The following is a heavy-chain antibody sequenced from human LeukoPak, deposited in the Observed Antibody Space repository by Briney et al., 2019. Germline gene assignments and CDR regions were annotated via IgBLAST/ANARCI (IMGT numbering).Heavy chain of an antibody. Sequence: ASVKVSCKASGYTFTSYDISWVRQAAGQGLEWMGWMNPNSGNAGYAQKFQDRVTMTRNTSISTAYMELSSLRSEDTAVYDCARGAWYSGAYATLYYFDYWGQGTLVTVSS. V-gene: IGHV1-8*01. CDR1: GYTFTSYD. CDR2: MNPNSGNA. J-gene: IGHJ4*02. D-gene: IGHD6-19*01. CDR3: ARGAWYSGAYATLYYFDY.